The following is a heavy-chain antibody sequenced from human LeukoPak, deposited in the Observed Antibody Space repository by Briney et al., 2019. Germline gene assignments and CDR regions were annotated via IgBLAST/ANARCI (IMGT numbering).Heavy chain of an antibody. CDR2: IFHSETTSGST. J-gene: IGHJ4*02. V-gene: IGHV4-38-2*02. Sequence: SETLSLTCSVSGYSIRRGYYWGWIRQPPGKGLEWIGSIFHSETTSGSTDYNPSLKSRVTISADTSQNQFSLKLSSVTAADTAVYYCASRKLGNDYWGQGTLVTVSS. CDR1: GYSIRRGYY. D-gene: IGHD7-27*01. CDR3: ASRKLGNDY.